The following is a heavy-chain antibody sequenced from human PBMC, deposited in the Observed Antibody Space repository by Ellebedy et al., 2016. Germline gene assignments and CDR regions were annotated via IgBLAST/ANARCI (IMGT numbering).Heavy chain of an antibody. CDR1: GGSFSGYY. J-gene: IGHJ6*03. CDR3: ARWAIFGVVPNYYYYYMDV. D-gene: IGHD3-3*01. V-gene: IGHV4-34*01. Sequence: SETLSLTXAVYGGSFSGYYWSWIRQPPGKGLEWIGEINHSGSTNYNPSLKSRVTISVDTSKNQFSLKLSSVTAADTAVYYCARWAIFGVVPNYYYYYMDVWGKGTTVTVSS. CDR2: INHSGST.